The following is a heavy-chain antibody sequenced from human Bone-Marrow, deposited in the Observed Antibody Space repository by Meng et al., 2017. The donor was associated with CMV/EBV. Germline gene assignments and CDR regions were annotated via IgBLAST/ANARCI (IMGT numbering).Heavy chain of an antibody. D-gene: IGHD3-3*01. CDR3: ARETGRLQRFLETNWFDP. J-gene: IGHJ5*02. CDR2: VNSDGSST. V-gene: IGHV3-74*01. Sequence: FTFSSYRMHWVRQAPGKGLVWVSRVNSDGSSTSYADSVKGRFTISRDNAKNTLYLQMNSLRAEDTAVYYCARETGRLQRFLETNWFDPWGQGTLVTVSS. CDR1: FTFSSYR.